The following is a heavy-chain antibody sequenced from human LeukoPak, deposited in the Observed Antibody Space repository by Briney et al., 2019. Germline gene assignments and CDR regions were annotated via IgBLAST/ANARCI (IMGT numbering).Heavy chain of an antibody. CDR3: ASVGPNYYGSGSMDY. V-gene: IGHV4-38-2*02. CDR2: IYHSGST. D-gene: IGHD3-10*01. J-gene: IGHJ4*02. Sequence: SETLSLTCTVSGYSISSGYYWGWIRQPPGKGLAWIGSIYHSGSTYYNPSLKSRVTISVDTSKNQFSLKLSSVTAADTAVYYCASVGPNYYGSGSMDYWGQGTLVTVSS. CDR1: GYSISSGYY.